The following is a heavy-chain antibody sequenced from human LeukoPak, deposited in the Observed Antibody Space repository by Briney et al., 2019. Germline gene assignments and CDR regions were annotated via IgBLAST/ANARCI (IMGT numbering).Heavy chain of an antibody. CDR3: ASSHGRFGELDSFDY. CDR1: GGSISSYF. D-gene: IGHD3-10*01. CDR2: IYTNGNT. Sequence: SETRSLTCTVSGGSISSYFWTWIRQPAGKGLEWIGRIYTNGNTNYNPSLKSRVTMSADTSKNQFSLKLSSVTAADTAVYYCASSHGRFGELDSFDYWGQGTLVTVSS. J-gene: IGHJ4*02. V-gene: IGHV4-4*07.